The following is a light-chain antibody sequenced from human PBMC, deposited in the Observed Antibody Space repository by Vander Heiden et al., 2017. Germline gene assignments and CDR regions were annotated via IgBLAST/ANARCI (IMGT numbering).Light chain of an antibody. CDR2: KAS. Sequence: DIQMTQSPSTLSASVGDRVTITCRASQSISTWLAWYQQKPGKAPKLLIYKASSLESRVPSRFSGSGSGTEFTLTISSLQPDDFATYYCQQYNSYAFGPGTKVDIK. CDR1: QSISTW. J-gene: IGKJ3*01. V-gene: IGKV1-5*03. CDR3: QQYNSYA.